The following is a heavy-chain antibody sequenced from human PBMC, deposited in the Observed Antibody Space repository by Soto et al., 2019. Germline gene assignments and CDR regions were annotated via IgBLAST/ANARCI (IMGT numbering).Heavy chain of an antibody. CDR2: ISNYNGNT. CDR1: GYAFDNYG. J-gene: IGHJ4*02. V-gene: IGHV1-18*01. D-gene: IGHD6-13*01. CDR3: VRDLQRFSSWYDYLDS. Sequence: QVQLVQSGDEVGKPGASVKVSCKASGYAFDNYGISWVRQAPGQGPEWMGWISNYNGNTNYAQNFLGRVTLTTDRSTSTAHMELRSLRSDDTAVYYCVRDLQRFSSWYDYLDSWGQGTRVTVSS.